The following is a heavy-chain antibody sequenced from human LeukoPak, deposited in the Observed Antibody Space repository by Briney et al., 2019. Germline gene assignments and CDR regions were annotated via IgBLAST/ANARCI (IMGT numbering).Heavy chain of an antibody. CDR3: ARDRRYSSALWYFDL. CDR1: GGSISSYY. D-gene: IGHD6-25*01. V-gene: IGHV4-59*01. CDR2: IYYSGST. J-gene: IGHJ2*01. Sequence: SETLSLTCTVSGGSISSYYWSWIRQPPGKGLEWIGYIYYSGSTNYNPSLKSRVTISVDTSKNQFSLKLSSVTAADTAVYYCARDRRYSSALWYFDLWGRGTLVTVSS.